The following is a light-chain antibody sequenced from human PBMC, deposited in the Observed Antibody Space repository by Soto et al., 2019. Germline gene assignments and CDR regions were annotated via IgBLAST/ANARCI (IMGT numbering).Light chain of an antibody. J-gene: IGKJ4*01. CDR3: QQYGNLPLT. CDR1: QSVSSNH. V-gene: IGKV3-20*01. Sequence: DMVLSQSAGTLSLPPGERASLSCRVSQSVSSNHLAWYQQKPGQAPRLLIYGVSRRATGIPDRFSGSGSGTDFTLTIIRVEPEDFAVYYCQQYGNLPLTFGGGTMVDIK. CDR2: GVS.